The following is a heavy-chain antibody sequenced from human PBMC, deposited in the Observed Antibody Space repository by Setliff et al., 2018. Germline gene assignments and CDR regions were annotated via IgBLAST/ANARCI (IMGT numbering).Heavy chain of an antibody. CDR2: INPNSGGT. J-gene: IGHJ6*03. V-gene: IGHV1-2*02. CDR3: ARVRFFKDTAMVPYYMDV. Sequence: GGSLRLSCAASGYTFTGYYMHWVRQAPGQGLEWIGWINPNSGGTNYAQKFQGRVTMTRDTSISTAYMELSRLRSDDTAVYYCARVRFFKDTAMVPYYMDVWGKGTTVTVSS. CDR1: GYTFTGYY. D-gene: IGHD5-18*01.